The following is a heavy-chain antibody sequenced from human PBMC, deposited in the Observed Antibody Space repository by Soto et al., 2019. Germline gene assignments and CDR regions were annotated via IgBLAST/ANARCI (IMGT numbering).Heavy chain of an antibody. CDR1: GFTVSSNY. CDR2: IYTGGST. Sequence: GGSLRLSCAASGFTVSSNYMSWVRQAPGKGLEWVSIIYTGGSTYYADSVKGRFTISRDNSKNTLYLQMNSLRAEDTAVYYCARDSFPLYWGQGTLVTVPQ. D-gene: IGHD3-3*02. CDR3: ARDSFPLY. V-gene: IGHV3-66*01. J-gene: IGHJ4*02.